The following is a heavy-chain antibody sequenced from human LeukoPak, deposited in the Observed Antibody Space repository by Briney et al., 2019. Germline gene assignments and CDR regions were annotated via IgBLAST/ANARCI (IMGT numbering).Heavy chain of an antibody. V-gene: IGHV5-51*01. CDR2: IYRGNSDT. D-gene: IGHD3-10*01. CDR3: ARGTSIDY. CDR1: GYTFTTYW. J-gene: IGHJ4*02. Sequence: GDSLRISCQGSGYTFTTYWIGWVRQVPGKGLEWMGMIYRGNSDTRYSPSFQGQVSISADKSISTAYLQWNSLKASDTAMYYCARGTSIDYWGQGTLVPVSS.